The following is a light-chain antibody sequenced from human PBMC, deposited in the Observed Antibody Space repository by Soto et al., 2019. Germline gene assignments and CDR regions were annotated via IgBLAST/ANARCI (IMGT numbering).Light chain of an antibody. CDR2: EVS. V-gene: IGLV2-18*02. J-gene: IGLJ1*01. Sequence: QSVLAQPPSVSGSPGQSVTLSCTGTSSEIDSYDRVSWYQQPPGTAPRLMIYEVSNRPSGVPDRFSGSKSGDTASLTISGLQPEDETDYYCTSFTTSKTCIFGTGTKVTVL. CDR3: TSFTTSKTCI. CDR1: SSEIDSYDR.